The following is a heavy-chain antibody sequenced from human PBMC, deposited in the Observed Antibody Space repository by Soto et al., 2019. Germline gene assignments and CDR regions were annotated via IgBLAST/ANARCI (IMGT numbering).Heavy chain of an antibody. CDR3: ARVGGALEGYDHKKYYFDY. CDR2: ISAYNGNT. D-gene: IGHD5-12*01. CDR1: GYTFTSYG. J-gene: IGHJ4*02. Sequence: ASVKVSCKASGYTFTSYGISWVRQAPGQGLEWMGWISAYNGNTNYAQKLQGRVTMTTDTSTSTAYMELRSLRSDDTAVYYCARVGGALEGYDHKKYYFDYWGQGTLVTVSS. V-gene: IGHV1-18*01.